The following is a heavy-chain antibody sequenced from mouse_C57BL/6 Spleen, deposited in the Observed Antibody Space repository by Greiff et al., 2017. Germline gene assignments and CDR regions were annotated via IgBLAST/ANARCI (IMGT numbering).Heavy chain of an antibody. J-gene: IGHJ1*03. D-gene: IGHD1-1*01. CDR3: ARSAIASVVATHWYFDV. V-gene: IGHV14-2*01. Sequence: EVQLQQSGAELVKPGASVKLSCTASGFNIKDYYMHWVKQRPEQGLEWIGRIDPADGETKYAPKFKGKATLTADTSSNTAYLQLSSLTSEDTAVYYCARSAIASVVATHWYFDVWGTGTTVTVSS. CDR2: IDPADGET. CDR1: GFNIKDYY.